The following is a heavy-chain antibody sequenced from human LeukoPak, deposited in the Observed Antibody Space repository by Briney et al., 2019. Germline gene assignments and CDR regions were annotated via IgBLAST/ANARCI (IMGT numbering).Heavy chain of an antibody. CDR2: TYYRSKWYN. CDR1: GDSASSNSAA. Sequence: SQTLSLTRAISGDSASSNSAAWNWIRQSPSRGLEWLGRTYYRSKWYNDYAVSVKSRITINPDTSKNQFSLQLNSVTPEDTAVYYCARENPWGIGVVPAARSGWCDPWGQGTLVTVSS. CDR3: ARENPWGIGVVPAARSGWCDP. V-gene: IGHV6-1*01. D-gene: IGHD2-2*01. J-gene: IGHJ5*02.